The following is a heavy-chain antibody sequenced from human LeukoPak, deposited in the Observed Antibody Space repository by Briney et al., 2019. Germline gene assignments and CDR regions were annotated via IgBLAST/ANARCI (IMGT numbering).Heavy chain of an antibody. D-gene: IGHD6-19*01. CDR1: GDSVSSNSGA. CDR2: TYYRSKWYN. V-gene: IGHV6-1*01. J-gene: IGHJ4*02. CDR3: ARPRLKAGQWLDTFDS. Sequence: SQTLSLTCAISGDSVSSNSGAWNWIRQSPARGREWLGRTYYRSKWYNDYAGCVKSRVTINPDTSKNQFSLQLNSVPPADPAVSYCARPRLKAGQWLDTFDSWGQGTLVTVSS.